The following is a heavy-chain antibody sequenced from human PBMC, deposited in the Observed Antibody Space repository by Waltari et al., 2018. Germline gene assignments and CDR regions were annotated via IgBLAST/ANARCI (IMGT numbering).Heavy chain of an antibody. J-gene: IGHJ3*02. CDR2: ISSGSSLI. V-gene: IGHV3-21*01. Sequence: EVQLVESGGGLVKPGGSLRLSCAASGFTFSSYSMNWVRQAPGKGLEWVSSISSGSSLIYYADSGKGRFTSSRDNAKNSLYLQMNSLRAEDTAVYYCARDSRAARLRWAFDIWGQGTMVTVSS. CDR3: ARDSRAARLRWAFDI. CDR1: GFTFSSYS. D-gene: IGHD6-6*01.